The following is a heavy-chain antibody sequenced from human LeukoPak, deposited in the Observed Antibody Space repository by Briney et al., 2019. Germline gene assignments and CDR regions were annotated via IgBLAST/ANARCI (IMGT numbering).Heavy chain of an antibody. V-gene: IGHV3-13*01. Sequence: GGSLRLSCAASGFTLRNYDMHWVRQAAGKGPEWVSAIDTAGYTYYPGSVKGRFTISRENAKNSLYLQMNSLRAGDTAVYYCARGRDQYSSSWYVDYYYYGMDVWGQGTTVTVSS. D-gene: IGHD6-13*01. CDR2: IDTAGYT. CDR3: ARGRDQYSSSWYVDYYYYGMDV. CDR1: GFTLRNYD. J-gene: IGHJ6*02.